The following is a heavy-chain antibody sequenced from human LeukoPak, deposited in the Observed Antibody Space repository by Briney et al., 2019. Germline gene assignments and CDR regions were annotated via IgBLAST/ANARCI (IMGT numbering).Heavy chain of an antibody. CDR1: GGSISSYY. J-gene: IGHJ4*02. V-gene: IGHV4-59*01. Sequence: SETLSLTRTVSGGSISSYYWSWIRQPPGKGLEWIGYIYYSGSTNYNPSLKSRVTISVDTSKNQFSLKLSSVTAADTAVYYCAREPYGGGGNYFDYWGQGTLVTVSS. CDR2: IYYSGST. D-gene: IGHD2-21*01. CDR3: AREPYGGGGNYFDY.